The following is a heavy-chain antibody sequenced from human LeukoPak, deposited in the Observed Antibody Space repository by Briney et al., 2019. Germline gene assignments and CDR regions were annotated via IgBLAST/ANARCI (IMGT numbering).Heavy chain of an antibody. J-gene: IGHJ4*02. Sequence: KVSCKASGGTFSSYAISWVRQAPGQGLEWMGIIYPGDSDTRYSPSFQGQVTFSVDKSNSTAYLQWSSLKASDTAMYYCARFGRGLFRGYVHYWGQGTLVTVSS. D-gene: IGHD3-3*01. CDR1: GGTFSSYA. CDR3: ARFGRGLFRGYVHY. V-gene: IGHV5-51*01. CDR2: IYPGDSDT.